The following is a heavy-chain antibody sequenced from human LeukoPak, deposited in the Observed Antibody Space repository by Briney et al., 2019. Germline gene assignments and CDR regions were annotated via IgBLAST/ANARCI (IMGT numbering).Heavy chain of an antibody. CDR1: GFTFSSYG. CDR3: ARDNVRAIFGAVIPTYYYYYGMDV. V-gene: IGHV3-33*01. Sequence: GRSLRLSCAASGFTFSSYGMHWVRQAPGKGLEWVAVIWYDGSNKYYADSVKGRFTISRDNSKNTLYLQMNSLRAEDTAVYYCARDNVRAIFGAVIPTYYYYYGMDVWGQGTTVTVSS. D-gene: IGHD3-3*01. CDR2: IWYDGSNK. J-gene: IGHJ6*02.